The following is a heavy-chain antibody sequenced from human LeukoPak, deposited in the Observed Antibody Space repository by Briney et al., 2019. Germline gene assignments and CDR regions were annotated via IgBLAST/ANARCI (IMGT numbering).Heavy chain of an antibody. CDR1: GFTFSTYG. CDR2: IGGSGGGT. V-gene: IGHV3-23*01. J-gene: IGHJ4*02. Sequence: GGTLRLSCAASGFTFSTYGMSWVRQAPGKGLEWVSAIGGSGGGTYYADSVKGRFTISRDNSKNTLYLQMNSLRAEDTAVYYCAKSSYSGSYIMAYWGQGTLVTVSS. D-gene: IGHD1-26*01. CDR3: AKSSYSGSYIMAY.